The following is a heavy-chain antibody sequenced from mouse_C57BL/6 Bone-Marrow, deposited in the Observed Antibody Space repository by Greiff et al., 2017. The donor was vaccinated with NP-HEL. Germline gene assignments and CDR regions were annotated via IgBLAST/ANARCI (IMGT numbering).Heavy chain of an antibody. CDR2: ISSGGDYI. D-gene: IGHD2-1*01. CDR1: GFTFSSYA. CDR3: TRVYGNYVFAY. Sequence: EVKLMESGEGLVKPGGSLKLSCAASGFTFSSYAMSWVRQTPEKRLEWVAYISSGGDYIYYVDTVKGRFTISRDNARNTLYLQMSSLKSEDTAMYYWTRVYGNYVFAYWGQGTLVTVSA. J-gene: IGHJ3*01. V-gene: IGHV5-9-1*02.